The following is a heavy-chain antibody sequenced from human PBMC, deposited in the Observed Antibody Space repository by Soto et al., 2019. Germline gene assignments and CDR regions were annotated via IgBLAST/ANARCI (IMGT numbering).Heavy chain of an antibody. J-gene: IGHJ5*02. V-gene: IGHV4-34*01. CDR3: ATRITVFGLLIPPFDP. CDR2: INHAGGT. D-gene: IGHD3-3*01. Sequence: SETLSLTCAVYGGSVSGYYWNWIRHPPGKGLEWIGDINHAGGTHYNTSLKSRVTMSVDTSKNQSSLRLSSVTAADTAIYYCATRITVFGLLIPPFDPWGQGTQVTVSS. CDR1: GGSVSGYY.